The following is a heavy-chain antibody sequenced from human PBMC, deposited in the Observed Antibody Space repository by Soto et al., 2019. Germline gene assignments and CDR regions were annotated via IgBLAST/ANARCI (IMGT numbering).Heavy chain of an antibody. CDR1: GYTLTELS. J-gene: IGHJ4*02. D-gene: IGHD3-22*01. CDR2: FDPEDGET. CDR3: ATDRLYYYDSSGYFLDY. Sequence: ASVKVSCKVSGYTLTELSMHWVRQAPGKGLEWMGGFDPEDGETIYARKFQGRVTMTEDTSTDTAYMELSSLRSEDTAVYYCATDRLYYYDSSGYFLDYWGQGTLVTVSS. V-gene: IGHV1-24*01.